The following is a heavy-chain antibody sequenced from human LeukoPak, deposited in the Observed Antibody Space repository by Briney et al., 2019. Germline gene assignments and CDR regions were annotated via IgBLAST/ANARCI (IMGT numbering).Heavy chain of an antibody. CDR2: IHPSGGST. CDR1: GYTFTSYY. D-gene: IGHD4-17*01. J-gene: IGHJ4*02. V-gene: IGHV1-46*01. CDR3: ARAHLHYGDSIHDLDN. Sequence: GASVKVSCKASGYTFTSYYMHWVRQAPGQGPEWMGIIHPSGGSTSYAQKFQGRVTMTRDTSTSTVYMELSSLRSEDTAVYYCARAHLHYGDSIHDLDNWGQGTLVTVSS.